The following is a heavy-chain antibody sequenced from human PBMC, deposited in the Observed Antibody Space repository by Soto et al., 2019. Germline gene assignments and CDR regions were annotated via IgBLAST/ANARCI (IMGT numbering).Heavy chain of an antibody. J-gene: IGHJ4*02. CDR1: GYTFTSYG. CDR3: ARDYDFWSGYFGY. Sequence: ASVKVSCKASGYTFTSYGISWVRQAPGQGLEWMGWISAYNGNTNYAQKLQGRVTMTTDSSTSTAYIELRSLRSDDTAVYYCARDYDFWSGYFGYWGQGTLVTVSS. V-gene: IGHV1-18*01. D-gene: IGHD3-3*01. CDR2: ISAYNGNT.